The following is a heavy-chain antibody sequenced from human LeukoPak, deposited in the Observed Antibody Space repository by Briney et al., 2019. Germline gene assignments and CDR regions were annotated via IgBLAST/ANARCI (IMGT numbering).Heavy chain of an antibody. V-gene: IGHV5-51*01. CDR3: ARRSGDYLSYFDF. D-gene: IGHD4-17*01. Sequence: GESLKISCKASGYSSNTHWIAWVRQMPGKGLEWMGVIQPGQTDARYSPSFQGQATISADKSINTAYLQWSSLKASDTAIYYCARRSGDYLSYFDFWGQGTLVTVSS. CDR1: GYSSNTHW. CDR2: IQPGQTDA. J-gene: IGHJ4*02.